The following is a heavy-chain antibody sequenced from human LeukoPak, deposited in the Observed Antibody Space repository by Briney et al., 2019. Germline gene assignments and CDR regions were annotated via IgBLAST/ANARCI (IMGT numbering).Heavy chain of an antibody. J-gene: IGHJ4*02. CDR3: SSLSASSAEGY. D-gene: IGHD3-22*01. Sequence: GGSLRLSCTASALTFSGFTIHWVRQASGKGLEWVGRIRNKANNYATAYAASVKGRFTISRDDSKNTAYLQMNSLKTEDTAVYYCSSLSASSAEGYWGQGTLVTVSS. CDR1: ALTFSGFT. CDR2: IRNKANNYAT. V-gene: IGHV3-73*01.